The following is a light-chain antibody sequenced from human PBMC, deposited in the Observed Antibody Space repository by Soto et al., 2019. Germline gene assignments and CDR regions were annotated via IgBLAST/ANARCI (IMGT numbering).Light chain of an antibody. V-gene: IGKV1-5*01. Sequence: DIQMTQSPPTLSASVGDRVTITCRASQSISSWLAWYQQKPGKAPRLLIYDASYLERGVPSRFSGSGSGTEFTLTISDLQPDDLATYYCQQYNSFSTFAQGTKVDIK. J-gene: IGKJ1*01. CDR2: DAS. CDR3: QQYNSFST. CDR1: QSISSW.